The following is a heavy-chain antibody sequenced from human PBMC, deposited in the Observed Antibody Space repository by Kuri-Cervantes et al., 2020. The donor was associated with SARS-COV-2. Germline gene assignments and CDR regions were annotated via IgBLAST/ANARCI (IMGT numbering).Heavy chain of an antibody. Sequence: LSLTCAASGFTFSSYAMSWVRQAPGKGLEWVSAISGSGGNTYYADSVKGRFTISRDNSKNTLYLQMNSLRAEDTAVYYCAKSVGDFWSGYPEAYYYYGMDVWGQGTTVTVSS. CDR2: ISGSGGNT. V-gene: IGHV3-23*01. CDR3: AKSVGDFWSGYPEAYYYYGMDV. D-gene: IGHD3-3*01. CDR1: GFTFSSYA. J-gene: IGHJ6*02.